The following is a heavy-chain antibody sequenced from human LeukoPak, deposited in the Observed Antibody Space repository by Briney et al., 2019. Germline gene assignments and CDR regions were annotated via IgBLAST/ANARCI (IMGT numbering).Heavy chain of an antibody. CDR2: IYYSGST. J-gene: IGHJ3*02. CDR1: GGSINSFY. D-gene: IGHD6-13*01. CDR3: ASRGGIAAAGTSAFDI. V-gene: IGHV4-59*08. Sequence: SETLSLTCTVSGGSINSFYWGWIRQPPGKGLEWIGYIYYSGSTNYNPSLKSRVTISVDTSKNQFSLKLSSVTAADTAVYYCASRGGIAAAGTSAFDIWGQGTMVTVSS.